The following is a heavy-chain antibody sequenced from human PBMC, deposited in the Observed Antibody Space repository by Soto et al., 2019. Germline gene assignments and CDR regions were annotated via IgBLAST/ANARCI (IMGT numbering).Heavy chain of an antibody. J-gene: IGHJ6*02. D-gene: IGHD5-12*01. CDR1: GYTFTIYG. Sequence: QVQLVQSGGEVKKPGASVKVSCKASGYTFTIYGINWVRQAPGQGLEWMGWISPDNGNTNYAQKLQGRVTMTTDTSTGTVYMELRSLRADDTAVYYRARALGYSRYAGMSVWGQGTTFTVSS. CDR3: ARALGYSRYAGMSV. V-gene: IGHV1-18*01. CDR2: ISPDNGNT.